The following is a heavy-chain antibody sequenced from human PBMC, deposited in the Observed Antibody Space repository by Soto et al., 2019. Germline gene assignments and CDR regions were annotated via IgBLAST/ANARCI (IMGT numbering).Heavy chain of an antibody. Sequence: SETLSLTCTVSGGSISSYYWSWIRQPPGKGLEWNGYIYYSGSTNYNPSLKSRVTISVDTSKNQFSLKLSSVTAADTAVYYCARDNFQRGSSTLYGMDVWGQGTTVTVSS. J-gene: IGHJ6*02. V-gene: IGHV4-59*01. D-gene: IGHD6-6*01. CDR1: GGSISSYY. CDR3: ARDNFQRGSSTLYGMDV. CDR2: IYYSGST.